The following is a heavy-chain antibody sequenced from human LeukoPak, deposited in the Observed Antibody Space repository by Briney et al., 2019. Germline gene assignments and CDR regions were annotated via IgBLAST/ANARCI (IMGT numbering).Heavy chain of an antibody. D-gene: IGHD6-13*01. Sequence: SETLSLTCTVSGGSISSHYWSWIRQPPGKGLEWIGYIYYSGSTNYNPSLKSRVTMSVDTSKNQFSLKLSSVTAADTAVYYCARDRLAAAAPGTYMVVWGKGTTVTVSS. CDR3: ARDRLAAAAPGTYMVV. CDR1: GGSISSHY. V-gene: IGHV4-59*11. CDR2: IYYSGST. J-gene: IGHJ6*03.